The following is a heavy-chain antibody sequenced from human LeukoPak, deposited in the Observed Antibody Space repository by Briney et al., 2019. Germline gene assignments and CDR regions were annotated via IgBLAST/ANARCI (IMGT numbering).Heavy chain of an antibody. V-gene: IGHV3-30*02. Sequence: PGGSLRLSCAASGFTFSSYGMHWVRQAPGKGLEWVTFIRYDGRDKYYADSVKGRFTISRDNSKNTAFLQMNSLRAEDTAVYYPLGYCSRTSCLDAFDIWGQGTMVTVSS. D-gene: IGHD2-2*01. CDR3: LGYCSRTSCLDAFDI. CDR2: IRYDGRDK. J-gene: IGHJ3*02. CDR1: GFTFSSYG.